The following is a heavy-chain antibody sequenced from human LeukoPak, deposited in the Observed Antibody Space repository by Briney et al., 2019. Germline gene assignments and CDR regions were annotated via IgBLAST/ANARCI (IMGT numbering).Heavy chain of an antibody. D-gene: IGHD3-10*01. CDR3: AADRLGYGSGSLCY. CDR2: IVVGSGNT. V-gene: IGHV1-58*02. CDR1: GFTFTSSA. Sequence: SVKVSCKASGFTFTSSAMQWVRQARGQRLEWIGWIVVGSGNTNYAQKFQERVIITGDMSTSTAYMELSSLRSEDTAVYYCAADRLGYGSGSLCYWGQGTLVTVSS. J-gene: IGHJ4*02.